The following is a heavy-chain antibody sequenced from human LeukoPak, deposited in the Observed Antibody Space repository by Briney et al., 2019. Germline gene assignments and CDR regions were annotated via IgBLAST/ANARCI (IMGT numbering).Heavy chain of an antibody. CDR2: ISGSGGST. V-gene: IGHV3-23*01. CDR3: AKEALYDSGEPTPFDY. D-gene: IGHD3-22*01. CDR1: GFTFSKYA. J-gene: IGHJ4*02. Sequence: GGSLRLSCAASGFTFSKYAMSWVRQAPGKGLEWVSDISGSGGSTYYADSVKGRFTISRDNSKNTLYLQMNSLRAEDTAVYFCAKEALYDSGEPTPFDYWGQGTLVTVSS.